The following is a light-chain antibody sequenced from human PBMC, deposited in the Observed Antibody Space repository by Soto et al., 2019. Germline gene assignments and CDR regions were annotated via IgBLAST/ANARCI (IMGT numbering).Light chain of an antibody. CDR3: SSYTGNSIVL. V-gene: IGLV2-8*01. Sequence: QSALTQPPSASGSPGQSGTLSCTGTSSDVGGYDYVSWYQQHPGKAPKLMIYEVSKRPSGVPGRFSGSKSRNTASLTVSGLQTDDEADYYCSSYTGNSIVLFGGGTKLTVL. CDR2: EVS. CDR1: SSDVGGYDY. J-gene: IGLJ2*01.